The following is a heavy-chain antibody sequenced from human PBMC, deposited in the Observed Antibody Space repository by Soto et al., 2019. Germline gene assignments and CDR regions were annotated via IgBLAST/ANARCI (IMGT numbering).Heavy chain of an antibody. D-gene: IGHD3-10*01. CDR2: IYYSGRT. CDR3: AREIYGSGSYQFMDV. Sequence: SETLSLTCTVSGGSISSGGYYWSWIRQHPGKGLEWIGYIYYSGRTYYNPSLKSRVTISVDTSKNQFYLKLSSVTAADTAVYYCAREIYGSGSYQFMDVWGQGTTVTVSS. V-gene: IGHV4-31*03. J-gene: IGHJ6*02. CDR1: GGSISSGGYY.